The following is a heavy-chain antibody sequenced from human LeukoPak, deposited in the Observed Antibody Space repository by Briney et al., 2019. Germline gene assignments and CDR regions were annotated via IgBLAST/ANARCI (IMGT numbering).Heavy chain of an antibody. CDR2: IYYSGST. D-gene: IGHD2-2*01. V-gene: IGHV4-39*01. Sequence: PSETLSLTCTVSGGSISSSSYYWGWIRQPPGKGLEWIGSIYYSGSTYYNPSLKSRVTISVDTSKNQFSLKLSSVTAADTAVYYCARRGRRKSSTIPPGHNWFDPWGQGTLVTVSS. CDR3: ARRGRRKSSTIPPGHNWFDP. CDR1: GGSISSSSYY. J-gene: IGHJ5*02.